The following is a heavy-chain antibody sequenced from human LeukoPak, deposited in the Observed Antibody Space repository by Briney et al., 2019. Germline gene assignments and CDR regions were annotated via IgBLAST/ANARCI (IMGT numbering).Heavy chain of an antibody. CDR3: ARGRSGAVGTLYNWFDP. D-gene: IGHD6-19*01. CDR2: INPSGGST. V-gene: IGHV1-46*01. CDR1: GYTFTGYY. Sequence: ASVKVSCKASGYTFTGYYMHWVRQAPGQGLEWMGIINPSGGSTSYAQKFQGRVTMTRDTSTSTVYMELSSLRSEDTAVYYCARGRSGAVGTLYNWFDPWGQGTLVTASS. J-gene: IGHJ5*02.